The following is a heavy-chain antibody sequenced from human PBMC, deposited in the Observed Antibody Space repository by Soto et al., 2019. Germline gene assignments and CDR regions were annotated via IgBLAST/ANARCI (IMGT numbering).Heavy chain of an antibody. D-gene: IGHD3-3*01. J-gene: IGHJ6*02. CDR1: GFTFSSYA. V-gene: IGHV3-23*01. CDR2: VSGSGGST. Sequence: GGSLRLSCAASGFTFSSYAMSWVRQAPGKGLEWVSTVSGSGGSTYYADSVKGRVTISRDNSKNTLYLQMNSLRAEDTAVYYCAKDLEEWSLSCMDVWGQGTTVTVSS. CDR3: AKDLEEWSLSCMDV.